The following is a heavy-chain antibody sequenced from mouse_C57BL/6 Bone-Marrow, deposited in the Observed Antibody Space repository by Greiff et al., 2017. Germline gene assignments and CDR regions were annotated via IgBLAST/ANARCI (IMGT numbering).Heavy chain of an antibody. V-gene: IGHV1-4*01. CDR2: INPSSGYT. CDR1: GYTFTSYT. J-gene: IGHJ1*03. D-gene: IGHD2-12*01. CDR3: ARRMLPWYFDV. Sequence: QVQLKQSGAELARPGASVKMSCKASGYTFTSYTMHWVKQRPGQGLEWIGYINPSSGYTKYNQKFKDKATLTADKSSSTAYMQLSSLTSEDSAVYYCARRMLPWYFDVWGTGTTVTVSS.